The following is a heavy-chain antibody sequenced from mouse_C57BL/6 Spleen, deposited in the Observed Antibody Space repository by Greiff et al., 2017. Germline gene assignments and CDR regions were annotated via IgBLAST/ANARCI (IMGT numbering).Heavy chain of an antibody. CDR1: GFTFSSYA. D-gene: IGHD1-1*01. CDR2: ISDGGSYT. Sequence: DVMLVESGGGLVKPGGSLKLSCAASGFTFSSYAMSWVRQTPEKRLEWVATISDGGSYTYYPDNVKGRFTLSQHNAKNNLYLQMSHLKSEDTAMYYCAREDYGSSYEFDVWGTGTTVTVSS. J-gene: IGHJ1*03. CDR3: AREDYGSSYEFDV. V-gene: IGHV5-4*01.